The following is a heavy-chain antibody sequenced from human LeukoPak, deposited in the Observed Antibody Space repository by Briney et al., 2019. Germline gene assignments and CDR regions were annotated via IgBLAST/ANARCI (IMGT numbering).Heavy chain of an antibody. D-gene: IGHD2-15*01. CDR2: IWYDGSNK. CDR3: TRRVDDAFDI. V-gene: IGHV3-33*01. Sequence: GGSLRLSCAASGFTFSSYGMHWVRQAPGKGLEWVALIWYDGSNKYYGDSVKGRFTLSRDNSKNTLYLQMNSLRAEDTAVYYCTRRVDDAFDIWGQGTMVTVSS. J-gene: IGHJ3*02. CDR1: GFTFSSYG.